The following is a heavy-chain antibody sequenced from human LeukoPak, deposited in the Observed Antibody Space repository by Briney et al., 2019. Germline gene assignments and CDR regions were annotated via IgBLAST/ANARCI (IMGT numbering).Heavy chain of an antibody. V-gene: IGHV3-21*01. Sequence: GGSLRLSCAASGFTFSSYSMNWVRQAPGKGLEWVSSISSSSYIYYADSVKGRFTISRDNAKNSLYLQMNSQRAEDTAVYYCASESAPDSSGYYYENYWGQGTLVTVSS. D-gene: IGHD3-22*01. J-gene: IGHJ4*02. CDR3: ASESAPDSSGYYYENY. CDR1: GFTFSSYS. CDR2: ISSSSYI.